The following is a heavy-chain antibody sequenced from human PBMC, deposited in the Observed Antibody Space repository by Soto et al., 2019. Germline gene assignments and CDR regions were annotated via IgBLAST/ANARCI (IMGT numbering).Heavy chain of an antibody. CDR1: GFTFSSYD. D-gene: IGHD5-18*01. Sequence: EVQLVESGGGLVQPGGSLRLSCAASGFTFSSYDMHWVRQATGKGLEWVSAIGTDGDTYYPGSVKGRLTSSRQNAKNSLYLQINSLRADDTAVYYCARDLRYSFGPSELAGGIDVWGQGTTVTVSS. CDR3: ARDLRYSFGPSELAGGIDV. V-gene: IGHV3-13*01. CDR2: IGTDGDT. J-gene: IGHJ6*02.